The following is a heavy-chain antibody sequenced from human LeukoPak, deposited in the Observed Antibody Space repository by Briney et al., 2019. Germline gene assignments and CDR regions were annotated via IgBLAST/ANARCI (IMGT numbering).Heavy chain of an antibody. CDR3: ARRGRGVASGYDY. J-gene: IGHJ4*02. Sequence: ASLKVSCKASGYTFVNYGINWVRQAPGQGLEWMGRISAYNGNTNYAQKLQGRVTMTTDTSTSTAYMELRSLRSDDTAVYYCARRGRGVASGYDYWGQGTLVTVSS. V-gene: IGHV1-18*01. CDR2: ISAYNGNT. D-gene: IGHD3-3*01. CDR1: GYTFVNYG.